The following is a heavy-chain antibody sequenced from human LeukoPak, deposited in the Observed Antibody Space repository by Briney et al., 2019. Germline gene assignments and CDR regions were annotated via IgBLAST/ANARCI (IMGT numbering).Heavy chain of an antibody. CDR3: ARDGGSSPTRQIAYYYYYGMDV. CDR2: IYYSGNT. J-gene: IGHJ6*02. CDR1: GGSISSTNYY. V-gene: IGHV4-39*07. Sequence: SETLSLTCTVSGGSISSTNYYWGWIRQPPGKGLEWIGSIYYSGNTYYTPSLKSRVTISVDTSKNQFSLKLSSVTAADTAVYYCARDGGSSPTRQIAYYYYYGMDVWGQGTTVTVSS. D-gene: IGHD2-15*01.